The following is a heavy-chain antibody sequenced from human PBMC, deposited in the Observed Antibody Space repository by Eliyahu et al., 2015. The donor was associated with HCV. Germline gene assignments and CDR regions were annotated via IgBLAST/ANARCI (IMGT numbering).Heavy chain of an antibody. D-gene: IGHD6-13*01. CDR2: IKQDGSEK. V-gene: IGHV3-7*01. Sequence: EVQLVESGGGLVQPGGSLRLSCAASGFXFXSYWMGWVRQAPGKGMEWVANIKQDGSEKYYVDSVKXRFTISRDNAKNSLYLQMNSLRAEDTAVYYCARVGAAAGTIAFDIWGQGTMVTVSS. CDR3: ARVGAAAGTIAFDI. CDR1: GFXFXSYW. J-gene: IGHJ3*02.